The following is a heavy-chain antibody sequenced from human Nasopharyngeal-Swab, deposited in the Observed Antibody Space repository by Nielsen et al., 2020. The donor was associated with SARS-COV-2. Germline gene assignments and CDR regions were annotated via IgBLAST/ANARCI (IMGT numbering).Heavy chain of an antibody. CDR3: ARDRYLAR. D-gene: IGHD3-16*02. CDR1: GFTFSTYS. Sequence: GESLKISCAASGFTFSTYSMNWVRQAPGKGLEWISYISGSGTIYYTDSVQGRFTISRDNAKNSLYLQMNSLRAEDTALYYCARDRYLARWGQGTLVTVSS. J-gene: IGHJ4*02. V-gene: IGHV3-48*01. CDR2: ISGSGTI.